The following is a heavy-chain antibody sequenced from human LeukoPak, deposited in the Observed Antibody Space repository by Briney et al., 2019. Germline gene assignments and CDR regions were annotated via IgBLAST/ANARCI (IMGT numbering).Heavy chain of an antibody. CDR3: APDLGYYYDNSGYH. V-gene: IGHV1-24*01. J-gene: IGHJ4*02. CDR2: FDPEHGET. Sequence: VSVKISCKVSGHTLTDLSVHWVRQAPGKELEWRGGFDPEHGETVYAQKFQGRVTMTEDTSTDTAYMELSSLRSEDTAVYYCAPDLGYYYDNSGYHWRQGTLVTVSS. CDR1: GHTLTDLS. D-gene: IGHD3-22*01.